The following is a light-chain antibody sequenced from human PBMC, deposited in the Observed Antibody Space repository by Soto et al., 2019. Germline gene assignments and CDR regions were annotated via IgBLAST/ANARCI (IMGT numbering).Light chain of an antibody. Sequence: QSALTQPPSASGSPGQSVTISCTGTSSDVGAYNRVSWYQQHPDKAPKLMIYAVNERPSGVPDRFSGSKSGDTASLTVSGLQADDEADYYCSSYAGRYSWVFGGGTKRTVL. J-gene: IGLJ3*02. V-gene: IGLV2-8*01. CDR3: SSYAGRYSWV. CDR1: SSDVGAYNR. CDR2: AVN.